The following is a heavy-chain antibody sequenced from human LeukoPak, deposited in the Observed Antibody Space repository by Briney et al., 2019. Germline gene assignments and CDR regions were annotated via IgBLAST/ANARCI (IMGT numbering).Heavy chain of an antibody. D-gene: IGHD3-10*01. Sequence: SETLSLTCTVSGGSISSYHWSWIRQPPGKGLEWIGYISYSGSTNYNPSLKSRVTISVDASKNQSSLSLSSVTAADTAVYYCARHLDYYGSGTYEFWGQGTLVTVSS. J-gene: IGHJ4*02. CDR1: GGSISSYH. CDR2: ISYSGST. V-gene: IGHV4-59*08. CDR3: ARHLDYYGSGTYEF.